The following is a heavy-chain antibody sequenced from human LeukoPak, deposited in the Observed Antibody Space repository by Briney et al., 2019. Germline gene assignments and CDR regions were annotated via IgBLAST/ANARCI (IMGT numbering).Heavy chain of an antibody. V-gene: IGHV2-5*02. CDR1: GFSLGTNGLG. CDR2: IYSDDNK. Sequence: SGRTLVKPTQTPTLTCTFSGFSLGTNGLGVGLIRDPAIKTLGWLALIYSDDNKRYTPSLKSSITITKDTSNNQVVLTMTRIDPVDTGTDYCSDTRLNVYYFDYWGQGTLVTVSS. D-gene: IGHD4/OR15-4a*01. CDR3: SDTRLNVYYFDY. J-gene: IGHJ4*02.